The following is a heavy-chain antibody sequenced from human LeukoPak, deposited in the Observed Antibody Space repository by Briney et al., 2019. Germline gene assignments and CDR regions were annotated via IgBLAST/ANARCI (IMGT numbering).Heavy chain of an antibody. V-gene: IGHV4-59*01. CDR1: GGSISSYY. D-gene: IGHD3-9*01. CDR3: ARERKNVLRYFDRRSAFDI. Sequence: SETLSLTCTVSGGSISSYYWSWIRQPPGKGLEWIGYIYYSGSTNYNPSLKSRVTISVDTSKNQFSLKLSSVTAADTAVYYCARERKNVLRYFDRRSAFDIWGQGTMVTVSS. CDR2: IYYSGST. J-gene: IGHJ3*02.